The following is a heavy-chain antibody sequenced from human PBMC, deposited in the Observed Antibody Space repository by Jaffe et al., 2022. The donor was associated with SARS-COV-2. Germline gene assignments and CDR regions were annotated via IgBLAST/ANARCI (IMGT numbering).Heavy chain of an antibody. CDR3: ARGRGYQLLAGSYYYMDV. CDR2: MSSTGNTM. D-gene: IGHD2-2*01. Sequence: QVQLVESGGGLVKPGGSLRLSCAASGFTFSDYYMSWIRQAPGKGLEWVSYMSSTGNTMYYADSVKGRFTISRDNAKNSLYLQMSSLRADDTAVYYCARGRGYQLLAGSYYYMDVWGKGTTVTVSS. V-gene: IGHV3-11*01. CDR1: GFTFSDYY. J-gene: IGHJ6*03.